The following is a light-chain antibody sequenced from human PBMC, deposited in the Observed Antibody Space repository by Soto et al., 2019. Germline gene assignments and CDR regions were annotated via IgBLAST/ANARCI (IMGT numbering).Light chain of an antibody. Sequence: DIQLTQSPSSLSASVGDRVNITCRASQNIRTYLNWYQQKPGKAPTLLIYAATTLQSGVPSTFSGSASGTDFSLTISSLQPGDVATYYCQHYHDFQYTFGPGTKVEI. CDR1: QNIRTY. CDR2: AAT. J-gene: IGKJ2*01. V-gene: IGKV1-39*01. CDR3: QHYHDFQYT.